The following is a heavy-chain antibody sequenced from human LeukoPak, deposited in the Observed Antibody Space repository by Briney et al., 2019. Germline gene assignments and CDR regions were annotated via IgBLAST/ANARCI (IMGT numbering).Heavy chain of an antibody. V-gene: IGHV5-51*01. CDR2: IYPHDSDT. D-gene: IGHD2-2*01. Sequence: GESLKISCKASGYSFTSYWIGWVRQMPGKGLEWMGIIYPHDSDTRYSPSFQGQVTMSADKSITTAYLQWSSLKASDTAMYYCARRLGYCSSTSCLYGMDVWGQGTTVTVSS. CDR3: ARRLGYCSSTSCLYGMDV. CDR1: GYSFTSYW. J-gene: IGHJ6*02.